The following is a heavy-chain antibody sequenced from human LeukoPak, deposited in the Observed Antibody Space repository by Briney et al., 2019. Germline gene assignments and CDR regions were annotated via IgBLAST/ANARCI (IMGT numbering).Heavy chain of an antibody. J-gene: IGHJ4*02. D-gene: IGHD5-12*01. CDR1: GGSISSSSYY. CDR2: IYYSGST. V-gene: IGHV4-39*01. CDR3: ARHGYSGYSYYFDY. Sequence: SETLSLTCTVSGGSISSSSYYWGWIRQPPGKGLEWIGSIYYSGSTYYNPSLKSRVTISVDTSKNQFSLKLSSVTAADTAVYYCARHGYSGYSYYFDYWGQGTLVAVSS.